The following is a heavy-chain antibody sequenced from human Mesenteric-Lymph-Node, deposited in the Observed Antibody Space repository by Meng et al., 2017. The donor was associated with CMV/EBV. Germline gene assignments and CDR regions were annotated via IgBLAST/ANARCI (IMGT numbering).Heavy chain of an antibody. D-gene: IGHD3-3*01. CDR2: ITASSTYI. Sequence: GGSLRLSCAASGFAFSSYTMNWVRQAPGKGLEWVSSITASSTYIYSADSLEGRFTISRDNAKNSLYLQMNSLRVEDTAVYYCARVSSEDFWSGRYPSGCYGMDVWGQGTTVTVSS. J-gene: IGHJ6*02. CDR1: GFAFSSYT. CDR3: ARVSSEDFWSGRYPSGCYGMDV. V-gene: IGHV3-21*01.